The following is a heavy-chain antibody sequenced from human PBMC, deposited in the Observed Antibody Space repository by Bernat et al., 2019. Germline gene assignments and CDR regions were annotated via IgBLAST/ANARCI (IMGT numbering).Heavy chain of an antibody. Sequence: QVQLVQSGAEVKKPGASVKVSCKVSGYTLTELSMHWVRQAPGKGLEWMGGFDPEDGETIYAQKFQGRVTMTEDTSTDTAYMELGSLRSEDTAVYYCATVYDYVWAPTYNWFDPWGQGPLVTVSS. V-gene: IGHV1-24*01. J-gene: IGHJ5*02. CDR3: ATVYDYVWAPTYNWFDP. CDR1: GYTLTELS. CDR2: FDPEDGET. D-gene: IGHD3-16*01.